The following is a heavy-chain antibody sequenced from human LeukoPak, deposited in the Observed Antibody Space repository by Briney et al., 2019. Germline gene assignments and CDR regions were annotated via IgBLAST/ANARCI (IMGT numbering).Heavy chain of an antibody. D-gene: IGHD3-10*01. V-gene: IGHV1-58*02. CDR3: AADLMVRGAADY. Sequence: ASVKVSCKASGFTFTSSAMQWVRQARGQRLEWIGWIVVGSGNTNYAQKFQERVTITRDMSTSTAYMELSSLRSEDTDVYYCAADLMVRGAADYWGQGTLVTVSS. J-gene: IGHJ4*02. CDR2: IVVGSGNT. CDR1: GFTFTSSA.